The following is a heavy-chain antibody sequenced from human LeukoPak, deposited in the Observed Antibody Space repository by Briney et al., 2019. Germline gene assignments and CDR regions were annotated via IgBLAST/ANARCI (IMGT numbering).Heavy chain of an antibody. V-gene: IGHV3-23*01. CDR2: ISGSGGST. CDR3: ARDQDFDY. Sequence: GGSLRLSCAASGLTFSSYAMSWVRQAPGKGLEWVSSISGSGGSTSYPDSVKGRFTISRDNSKNTLYLQMNSLTAEDTAVYCCARDQDFDYWGQGTLVTVSS. J-gene: IGHJ4*02. CDR1: GLTFSSYA.